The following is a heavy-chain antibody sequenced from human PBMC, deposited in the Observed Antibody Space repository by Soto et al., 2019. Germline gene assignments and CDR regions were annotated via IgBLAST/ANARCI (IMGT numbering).Heavy chain of an antibody. CDR3: VRDLDGSGSYYTDY. D-gene: IGHD3-10*01. V-gene: IGHV1-18*01. J-gene: IGHJ4*02. CDR1: GYMFISYC. Sequence: ASVKVSCKASGYMFISYCINWVRQAPGQGLEWMGWIRPYNGDTKYAQNLQGRVTMTTDTSTSTAYMEMRSLRSDDTAVYYCVRDLDGSGSYYTDYWGPGTLVTVSS. CDR2: IRPYNGDT.